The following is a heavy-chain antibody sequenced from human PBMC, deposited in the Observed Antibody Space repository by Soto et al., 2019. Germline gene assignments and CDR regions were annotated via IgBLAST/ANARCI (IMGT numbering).Heavy chain of an antibody. Sequence: GGSLRLSCAASGFTFSSYAMSWVRQAPGKGLEWVSAISGSGGSTYYADSVKGRFTISRDNSKNTLYLQMNSLRAEDTAVYYCAKGVCRVGSCYTIYYHEGMDVWGQGTTVTVSS. D-gene: IGHD2-15*01. CDR2: ISGSGGST. CDR3: AKGVCRVGSCYTIYYHEGMDV. V-gene: IGHV3-23*01. J-gene: IGHJ6*02. CDR1: GFTFSSYA.